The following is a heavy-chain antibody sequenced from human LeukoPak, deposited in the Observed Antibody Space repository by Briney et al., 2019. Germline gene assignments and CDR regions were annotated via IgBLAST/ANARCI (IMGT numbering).Heavy chain of an antibody. Sequence: PGGSLRLSCAASGFTFSRYSMNWVRQAPGKGLEWVSSTSGSSDFIYYADSVKGRFTISRDNAKNSLYLQMHSLRAGDTAVYFCAREILGEFGLDYWGQGALVTVSS. CDR2: TSGSSDFI. V-gene: IGHV3-21*01. J-gene: IGHJ4*02. D-gene: IGHD3-3*01. CDR1: GFTFSRYS. CDR3: AREILGEFGLDY.